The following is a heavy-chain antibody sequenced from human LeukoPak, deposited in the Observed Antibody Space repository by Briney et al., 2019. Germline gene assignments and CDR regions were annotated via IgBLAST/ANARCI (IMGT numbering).Heavy chain of an antibody. Sequence: TGGSLRLSCAASGFTFSDYYMSWIRQPPGKGLEWIGEINHRGSTNYNPSLKSRVTISVDTSKNQFSLKLSSVTAADTAVYYCARHYSSSRRHDAFDIWGQGTMVTVSS. D-gene: IGHD6-13*01. CDR1: GFTFSDYY. CDR3: ARHYSSSRRHDAFDI. CDR2: INHRGST. V-gene: IGHV4-34*01. J-gene: IGHJ3*02.